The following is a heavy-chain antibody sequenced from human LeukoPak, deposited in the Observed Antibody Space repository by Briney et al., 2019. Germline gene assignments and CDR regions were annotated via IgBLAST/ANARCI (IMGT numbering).Heavy chain of an antibody. CDR1: GGSFSGYY. V-gene: IGHV4-34*01. CDR3: ARDYYDSSAFDY. D-gene: IGHD3-22*01. J-gene: IGHJ4*02. CDR2: IKHSGST. Sequence: SETLSLTCAVYGGSFSGYYWSWIRQPPGKGLEWVGEIKHSGSTNYNPSLKSRVTISVDTSKNQFSLKLSSVTAADTAVYYCARDYYDSSAFDYWGQGTLVTVSS.